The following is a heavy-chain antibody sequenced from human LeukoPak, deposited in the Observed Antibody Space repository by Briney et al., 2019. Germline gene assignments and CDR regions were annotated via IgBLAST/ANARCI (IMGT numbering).Heavy chain of an antibody. J-gene: IGHJ6*02. V-gene: IGHV1-69*13. CDR3: ASSFYSSSWTNYYYYGMDV. D-gene: IGHD6-13*01. CDR2: IIPIFGTA. CDR1: GYTFISYY. Sequence: SVKVSCKASGYTFISYYLHWVRQAPGQGLEWMGGIIPIFGTANYAQKFQGRVTITADESTSTAYMELSSLRSEDTAVYYCASSFYSSSWTNYYYYGMDVWGQGTTVTVSS.